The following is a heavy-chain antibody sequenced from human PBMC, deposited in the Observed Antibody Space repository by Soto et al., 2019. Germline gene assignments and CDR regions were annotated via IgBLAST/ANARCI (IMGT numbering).Heavy chain of an antibody. D-gene: IGHD6-13*01. V-gene: IGHV3-30*18. Sequence: GGSLRLSCAASGFSFSSFGMHWVRQAPGKGPEWVAVTSYDGRRKYYADSVKGRFSISRDNPKNTLYLQMNSLRAKDTAVYYCAKDIGGSSWYENYYYGMDVWGQGTTVTVSS. CDR1: GFSFSSFG. CDR3: AKDIGGSSWYENYYYGMDV. CDR2: TSYDGRRK. J-gene: IGHJ6*02.